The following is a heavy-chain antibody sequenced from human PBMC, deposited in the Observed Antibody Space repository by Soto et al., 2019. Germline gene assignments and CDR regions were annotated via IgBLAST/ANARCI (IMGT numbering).Heavy chain of an antibody. Sequence: GGSLRLSCAASGFTFSSYSMNWVRQAPGKGLEWVSYISSSSSAIYYADSVKGRFTISRDNAKNSLYLQMNSLRDEDTAVYYCATDVVVTAKSSAYRDYWGQGTLVTVSS. J-gene: IGHJ4*02. V-gene: IGHV3-48*02. D-gene: IGHD2-21*02. CDR1: GFTFSSYS. CDR3: ATDVVVTAKSSAYRDY. CDR2: ISSSSSAI.